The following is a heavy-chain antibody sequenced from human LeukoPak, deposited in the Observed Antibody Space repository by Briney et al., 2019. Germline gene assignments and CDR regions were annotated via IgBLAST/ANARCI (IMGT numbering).Heavy chain of an antibody. V-gene: IGHV4-30-2*01. Sequence: SETLSLTCAVSGGSISSGGYSWSWIRQPPGKGLGWIGYIYHSGSTYYNPSLKSRVTISVDRSKNQFSLKLSSVTAADTAVYYCASAWFGEFFDYWGQGTLVTVSS. CDR3: ASAWFGEFFDY. J-gene: IGHJ4*02. D-gene: IGHD3-10*01. CDR2: IYHSGST. CDR1: GGSISSGGYS.